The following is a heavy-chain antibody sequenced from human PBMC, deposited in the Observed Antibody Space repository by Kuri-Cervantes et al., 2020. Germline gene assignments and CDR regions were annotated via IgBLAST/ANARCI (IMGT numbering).Heavy chain of an antibody. CDR2: IGTAGDT. CDR1: GFTFSSYD. V-gene: IGHV3-13*01. D-gene: IGHD6-19*01. J-gene: IGHJ4*02. CDR3: ARGSSTGWFVN. Sequence: GESLKISCAASGFTFSSYDMHWVRQATGKGLEWVSAIGTAGDTYYPGSVKGRFTISRDNSKNTLHLQMSSLRLEDTTVYFCARGSSTGWFVNWGQGSLVTVSS.